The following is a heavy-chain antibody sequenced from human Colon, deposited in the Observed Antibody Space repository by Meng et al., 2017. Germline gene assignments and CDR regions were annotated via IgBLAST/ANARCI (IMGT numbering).Heavy chain of an antibody. CDR1: GYTFTSSD. D-gene: IGHD2-2*01. Sequence: QVQLVQSGAEVRKPGASVKVTCKASGYTFTSSDINWVRQATVRGLEWLGWMKPNNGNTGSAQKFQGRVSMTRDTSIGTAYMELSGLTSEDTAVYYCARTAMLDSWGQGTLVTVYS. CDR2: MKPNNGNT. J-gene: IGHJ5*01. CDR3: ARTAMLDS. V-gene: IGHV1-8*01.